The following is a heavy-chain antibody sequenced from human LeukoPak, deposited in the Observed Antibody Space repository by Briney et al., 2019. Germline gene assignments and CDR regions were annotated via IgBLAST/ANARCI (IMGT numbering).Heavy chain of an antibody. J-gene: IGHJ6*03. V-gene: IGHV4-4*07. D-gene: IGHD3-10*02. CDR1: GNSFGDYY. Sequence: SSETLSLTCTVSGNSFGDYYWSWIRQPAGKGLEWIGRIYTSGSTTYNPSLKSRVTMSVDTSKSQFSLNLMSVTAADTAVYYCARHVYDRGYYMDVWGKGTTVTISS. CDR3: ARHVYDRGYYMDV. CDR2: IYTSGST.